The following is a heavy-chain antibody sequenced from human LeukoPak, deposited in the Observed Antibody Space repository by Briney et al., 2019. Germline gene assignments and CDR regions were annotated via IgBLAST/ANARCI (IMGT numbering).Heavy chain of an antibody. D-gene: IGHD1-14*01. Sequence: GGSLRLSCAASGFTFSSYGIHWVRQAPGKGLEWVAVISYDGSNKYYVDSVKGRFTISRDNSKNTLYLLMNSLRAEDTAVYYCAKALPRYYYGMDVWGQGTTVTVSS. J-gene: IGHJ6*02. CDR2: ISYDGSNK. V-gene: IGHV3-30*18. CDR3: AKALPRYYYGMDV. CDR1: GFTFSSYG.